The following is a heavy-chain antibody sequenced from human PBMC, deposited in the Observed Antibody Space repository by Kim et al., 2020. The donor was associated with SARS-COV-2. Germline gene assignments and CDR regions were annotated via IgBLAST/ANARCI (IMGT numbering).Heavy chain of an antibody. Sequence: SETLSLTCTVSGGSIRNYYWSWIRQPPGKGLEWIGYIYYSGSTIYNPSLKSRLTISLDTSGNLFSLRLITVTAADAAVYYWARLDWLPKTRWYFDLWGHGALVTVSS. CDR1: GGSIRNYY. J-gene: IGHJ2*01. CDR3: ARLDWLPKTRWYFDL. V-gene: IGHV4-59*08. CDR2: IYYSGST. D-gene: IGHD3-9*01.